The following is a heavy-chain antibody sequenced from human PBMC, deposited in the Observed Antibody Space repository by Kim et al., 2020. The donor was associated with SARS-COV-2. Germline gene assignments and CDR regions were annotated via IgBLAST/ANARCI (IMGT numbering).Heavy chain of an antibody. D-gene: IGHD6-13*01. CDR1: GGTFSSYA. CDR2: IIPIFGTA. Sequence: SVKVSCKASGGTFSSYAISWVRQAPGQGLEWMGGIIPIFGTANYAQKFQGRVTITADESTSTAYMELSSLRSEDTAVYYCARVSYTARQQLVFDAFDIWGQGTMVTVSS. J-gene: IGHJ3*02. CDR3: ARVSYTARQQLVFDAFDI. V-gene: IGHV1-69*13.